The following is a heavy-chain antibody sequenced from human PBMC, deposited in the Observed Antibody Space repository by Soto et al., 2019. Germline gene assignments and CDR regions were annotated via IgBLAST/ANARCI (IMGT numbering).Heavy chain of an antibody. D-gene: IGHD3-22*01. V-gene: IGHV4-34*01. CDR2: INHSGST. J-gene: IGHJ4*02. Sequence: PSETLSLTCAVYGGSFSGYYRSWIRQPPGKGLEWIGEINHSGSTNYNPSLNSRVIISVDTSKNQFSLKLSSVTAADTAVYYCARNSVIFDYWGQGTLVTVSS. CDR1: GGSFSGYY. CDR3: ARNSVIFDY.